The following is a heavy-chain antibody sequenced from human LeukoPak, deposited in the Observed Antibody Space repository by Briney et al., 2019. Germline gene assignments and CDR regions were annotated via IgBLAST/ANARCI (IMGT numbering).Heavy chain of an antibody. Sequence: SETLSLTCTVSGGSISSSSYYWGWIRQPPGKGLEWIGSIYYSGSTYYNPSLKSRVTISLDTSKNQFSLKLSSVTAADTAVYYCARGRRDGYNYVSDYWGQGTLVTVSS. J-gene: IGHJ4*02. CDR2: IYYSGST. CDR3: ARGRRDGYNYVSDY. V-gene: IGHV4-39*07. D-gene: IGHD5-24*01. CDR1: GGSISSSSYY.